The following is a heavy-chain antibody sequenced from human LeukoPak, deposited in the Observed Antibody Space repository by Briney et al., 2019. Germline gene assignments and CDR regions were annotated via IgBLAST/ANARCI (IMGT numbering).Heavy chain of an antibody. J-gene: IGHJ3*02. Sequence: GESLKISCKASGYSFTSFWIGWVRQMPGKGLEWMGIIYPGDSDTRYSPSFQGQVTISGDKSINTAYLQWSSLKASDTAMYYCARLAIIEKDWDAFDIWGQGTMVTVSS. CDR2: IYPGDSDT. CDR1: GYSFTSFW. CDR3: ARLAIIEKDWDAFDI. D-gene: IGHD3-16*02. V-gene: IGHV5-51*01.